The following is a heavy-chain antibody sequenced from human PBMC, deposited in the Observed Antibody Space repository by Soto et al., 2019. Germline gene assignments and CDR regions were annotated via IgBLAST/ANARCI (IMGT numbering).Heavy chain of an antibody. V-gene: IGHV3-9*01. J-gene: IGHJ3*02. D-gene: IGHD6-6*01. CDR2: ISWNGGSI. CDR1: GFSFDDYG. CDR3: AKDLGRVTARGGAFDI. Sequence: GGSLRLSCEVSGFSFDDYGMHWVRQAPGKGLEWVSGISWNGGSIVYADSVRGRFTISRDNAKNSLYLQMNSLRAEDTALYFCAKDLGRVTARGGAFDIWGQGIMVTVSS.